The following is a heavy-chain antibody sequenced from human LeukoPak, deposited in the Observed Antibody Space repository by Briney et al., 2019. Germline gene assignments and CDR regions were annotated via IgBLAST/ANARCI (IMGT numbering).Heavy chain of an antibody. CDR2: INHSGST. V-gene: IGHV4-34*01. J-gene: IGHJ4*02. CDR1: GGSFSGYY. CDR3: ASISLDFDY. D-gene: IGHD3-9*01. Sequence: SETLSLTCAVYGGSFSGYYWSWIRQPPGKGLEWIGEINHSGSTNYNPSLKSRVTISVDKSKNQFSLKLSSVTAADTAVYYCASISLDFDYWGQGTLVTVSS.